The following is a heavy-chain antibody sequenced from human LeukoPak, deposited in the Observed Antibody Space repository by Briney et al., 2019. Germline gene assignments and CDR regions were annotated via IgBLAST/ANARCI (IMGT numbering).Heavy chain of an antibody. J-gene: IGHJ6*02. CDR3: ARGHIADYYYGMDV. V-gene: IGHV3-30*03. CDR2: ISYDGSNK. D-gene: IGHD6-13*01. Sequence: GRSLRLSCEVSGFIFSTYGMHWVRQAPGKGLEWVAVISYDGSNKYYADSVKGRFTISRDNSKNTLYLQMNSLRAEDTAVYYCARGHIADYYYGMDVWGQGTTVTVSS. CDR1: GFIFSTYG.